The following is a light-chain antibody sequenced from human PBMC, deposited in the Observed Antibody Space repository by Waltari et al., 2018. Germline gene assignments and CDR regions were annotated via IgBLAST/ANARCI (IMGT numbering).Light chain of an antibody. V-gene: IGLV4-69*01. Sequence: QLVLTQSPSASASLRASVKLTCTLSSGHITNVIPWHQQQPGKGPRYLMKVNSDGSHRKGDDIPDRFSGSGSGPERYLTISSLQSEDEADYYCETGGHGTWVFGGGTKLTVL. CDR3: ETGGHGTWV. CDR1: SGHITNV. J-gene: IGLJ3*02. CDR2: VNSDGSH.